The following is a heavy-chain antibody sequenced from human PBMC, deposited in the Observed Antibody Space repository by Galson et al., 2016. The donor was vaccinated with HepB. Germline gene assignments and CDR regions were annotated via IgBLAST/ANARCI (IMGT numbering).Heavy chain of an antibody. CDR2: INGDGSRA. J-gene: IGHJ4*02. CDR3: ARDVASGWYQGLGH. CDR1: GFTFSSYW. V-gene: IGHV3-74*01. D-gene: IGHD6-19*01. Sequence: SLRLSCAASGFTFSSYWMHWVRQAPREGPVWVSRINGDGSRAGYADSVKGRFTISRDNANSTLYLQMNSLRAEDTAVYYSARDVASGWYQGLGHWGQGTLVTVSS.